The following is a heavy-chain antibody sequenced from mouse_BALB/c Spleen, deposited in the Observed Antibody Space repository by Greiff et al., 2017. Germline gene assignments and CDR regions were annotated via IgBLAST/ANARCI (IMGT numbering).Heavy chain of an antibody. V-gene: IGHV1S81*02. Sequence: VQLQQPGAELVKPGASVKLSCKSSGYTFTSYYMYWVKQRPGQGLEWIGGINPSNGGTNFNEKFKSKATLTVDKSSSTAYMQLSSLTSEDSAVYYCTRPKGSSYAMDYWGQGTSVTVSS. CDR2: INPSNGGT. CDR1: GYTFTSYY. J-gene: IGHJ4*01. CDR3: TRPKGSSYAMDY.